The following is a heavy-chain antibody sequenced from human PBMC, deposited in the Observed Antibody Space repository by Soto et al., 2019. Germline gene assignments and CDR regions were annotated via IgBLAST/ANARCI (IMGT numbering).Heavy chain of an antibody. V-gene: IGHV1-69*13. CDR3: ARVGPLTMFGVVIASTYRMDV. CDR2: IIPIFGTA. D-gene: IGHD3-3*01. Sequence: GASVKVSCKASGGTFSSYAISWVRQAPGQGLEWMGGIIPIFGTANYAQKFQGRVTITADESTSTAYMELSSLRSEDTAVYYCARVGPLTMFGVVIASTYRMDVWGQGTTVTV. J-gene: IGHJ6*02. CDR1: GGTFSSYA.